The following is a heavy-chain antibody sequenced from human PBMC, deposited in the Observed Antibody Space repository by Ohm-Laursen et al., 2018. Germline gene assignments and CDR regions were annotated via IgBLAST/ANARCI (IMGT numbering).Heavy chain of an antibody. Sequence: ASVKISCKPSGYTFTGYYVHWVRQAPGQGLDWMGWINPNSGGTNYAQKFQGRVTMTRDTSISTAYMELSRLRSDDTAVYYCARDSSGYYHYYYYGMDVWGQGTTVTVS. V-gene: IGHV1-2*02. CDR3: ARDSSGYYHYYYYGMDV. D-gene: IGHD3-22*01. J-gene: IGHJ6*02. CDR1: GYTFTGYY. CDR2: INPNSGGT.